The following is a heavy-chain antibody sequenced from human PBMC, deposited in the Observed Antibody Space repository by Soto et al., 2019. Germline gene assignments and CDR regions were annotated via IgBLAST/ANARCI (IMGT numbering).Heavy chain of an antibody. V-gene: IGHV1-18*01. J-gene: IGHJ6*02. D-gene: IGHD2-8*01. CDR1: GYTFTRYG. CDR2: MSGYNGDT. Sequence: QGKLVQSGGEAKKPGASVKVSCKASGYTFTRYGISWVRQAPGQGLEWMGWMSGYNGDTNYAQKFQGRVTMTIDTSTSTAYMELRSLTSDDRAVYYCAKNGQPPYYYYGMDVWGQGTTVTVSS. CDR3: AKNGQPPYYYYGMDV.